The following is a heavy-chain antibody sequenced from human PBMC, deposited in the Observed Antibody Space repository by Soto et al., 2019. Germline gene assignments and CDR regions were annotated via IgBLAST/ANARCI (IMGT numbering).Heavy chain of an antibody. Sequence: GASVKVSCKASGYTFTSYYMHWVRQAPGQGLEWMGIINPSGGSTSYAQKFQGRVTMTRDTSTSTVYMELSSLRSEDTAVYYCARGHWSVGGHDAFDIWGQGTMVTVSS. V-gene: IGHV1-46*01. CDR1: GYTFTSYY. D-gene: IGHD3-3*01. CDR3: ARGHWSVGGHDAFDI. CDR2: INPSGGST. J-gene: IGHJ3*02.